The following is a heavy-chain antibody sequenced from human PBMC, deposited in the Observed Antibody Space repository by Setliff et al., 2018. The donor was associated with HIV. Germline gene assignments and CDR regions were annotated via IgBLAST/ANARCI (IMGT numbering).Heavy chain of an antibody. CDR2: IYTSGNI. CDR1: GFSISSRYY. J-gene: IGHJ5*02. Sequence: PSETLSLTCDVSGFSISSRYYWTWIRQPAGKGLEWIGRIYTSGNINYNPSLKSRVTISVDTSKNQFSLNLSSVTAADTAVYYCAQEEGDAYNYWFDPWGQGTLVTVSS. D-gene: IGHD1-1*01. CDR3: AQEEGDAYNYWFDP. V-gene: IGHV4-61*02.